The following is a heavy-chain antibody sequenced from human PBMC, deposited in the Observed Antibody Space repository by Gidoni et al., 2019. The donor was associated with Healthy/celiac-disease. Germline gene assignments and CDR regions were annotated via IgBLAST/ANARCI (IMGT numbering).Heavy chain of an antibody. CDR2: INAGNGNT. D-gene: IGHD2-2*03. CDR1: GYTFTSYA. Sequence: QVQLVQSGAEVKKPGASGKVSCKASGYTFTSYAMHWVRQAPGQRLELMGWINAGNGNTKYSQKFQGRVTITRDTSASTAYMELSSLRSEDTAVYYCARDRWGLDIVVVPENWFDPWGQGTLVTVSS. V-gene: IGHV1-3*01. CDR3: ARDRWGLDIVVVPENWFDP. J-gene: IGHJ5*02.